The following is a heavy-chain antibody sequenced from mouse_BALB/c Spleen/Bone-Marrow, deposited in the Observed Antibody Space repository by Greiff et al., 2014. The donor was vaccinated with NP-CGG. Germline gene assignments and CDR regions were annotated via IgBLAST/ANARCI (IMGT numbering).Heavy chain of an antibody. V-gene: IGHV1-15*01. CDR2: IDPETGGT. CDR1: GYTFTDYE. Sequence: VQLQESGAELVRPGASVTLSCKASGYTFTDYEMHWVKQTPVHGLEWIGAIDPETGGTAYNQKFKGKATLTADKSSITAYMELRSLTSEDSAVYYCTRSEIGPFAYWGQGTLVTVSA. CDR3: TRSEIGPFAY. J-gene: IGHJ3*01.